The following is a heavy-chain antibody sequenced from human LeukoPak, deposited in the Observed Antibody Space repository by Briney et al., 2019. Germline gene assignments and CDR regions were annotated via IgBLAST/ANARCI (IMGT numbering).Heavy chain of an antibody. CDR3: ARDLGDTIHAFDI. Sequence: SVKVSCKASGGTFSSYAISWVRQAPGQGLEWMGGIIPIFGTANYAQKFQGRVTITADESTSTAYTELSSLRSEDTAVYYCARDLGDTIHAFDIWGQGTMVTVSS. CDR1: GGTFSSYA. V-gene: IGHV1-69*13. J-gene: IGHJ3*02. D-gene: IGHD3-10*01. CDR2: IIPIFGTA.